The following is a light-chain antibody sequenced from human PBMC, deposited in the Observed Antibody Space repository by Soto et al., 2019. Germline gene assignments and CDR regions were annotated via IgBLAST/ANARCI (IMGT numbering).Light chain of an antibody. CDR2: DNN. J-gene: IGLJ2*01. CDR3: VTWDNSLSAPVV. CDR1: SSNIGSNY. Sequence: QSVLTQPPSVSAAPGQTVTISCSGGSSNIGSNYVSWYQHFPGTAPRLLIYDNNKRPSGIPDRFSGSKSGTSATLGITGLQTGDEADYYCVTWDNSLSAPVVFGGGTKLTVL. V-gene: IGLV1-51*01.